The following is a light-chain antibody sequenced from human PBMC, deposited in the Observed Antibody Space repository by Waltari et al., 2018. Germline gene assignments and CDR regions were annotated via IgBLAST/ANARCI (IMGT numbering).Light chain of an antibody. J-gene: IGLJ2*01. CDR1: SGSIASNY. Sequence: NFMLTQPHSVSESPGKTVTISCTRSSGSIASNYVQWYQQRPGSVPTAVMYEDNQRHSGFPDRFSGSIDRSSNSASLTISGLKTEDEADYYCQSYDSTNGVVFGGGTKLTVL. CDR2: EDN. V-gene: IGLV6-57*04. CDR3: QSYDSTNGVV.